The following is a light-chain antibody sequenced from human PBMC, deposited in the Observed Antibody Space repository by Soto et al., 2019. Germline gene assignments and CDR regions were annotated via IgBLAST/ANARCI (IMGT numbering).Light chain of an antibody. CDR3: ISFTPSTTARWV. J-gene: IGLJ3*02. Sequence: QSALTQPPSVSGSPGQSITISCTGTSSDVGDYNRVSWYQHHPGKAPKLMIFEVTNRPSGISDPFSGFKSGSTASLTISELHPVDEADEYCISFTPSTTARWVFGGGTKLTVL. CDR2: EVT. V-gene: IGLV2-14*01. CDR1: SSDVGDYNR.